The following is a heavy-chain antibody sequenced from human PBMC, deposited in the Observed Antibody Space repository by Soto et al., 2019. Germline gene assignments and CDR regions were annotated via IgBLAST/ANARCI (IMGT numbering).Heavy chain of an antibody. D-gene: IGHD3-22*01. CDR1: GGSISSYY. CDR3: AGGGSIVVATRRTMDV. CDR2: IYYSGST. J-gene: IGHJ6*03. V-gene: IGHV4-59*01. Sequence: PSETLSLTCTVSGGSISSYYWSCILQPPGKELEWIGYIYYSGSTNYNPSLKSRVTISVDTSKNQFSLKLSSVTAADTAVYYCAGGGSIVVATRRTMDVWGKGTTVTVSS.